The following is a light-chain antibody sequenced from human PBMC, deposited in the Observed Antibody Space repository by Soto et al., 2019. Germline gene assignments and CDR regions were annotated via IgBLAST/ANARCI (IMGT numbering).Light chain of an antibody. CDR2: GAS. Sequence: EIVLTQSPGTLSLSPGERATLSCRASQSVNNNFVAWYQQKPGQAPRLLIYGASSRATGIPDRFSGTGSETDFTLTISRLEPEDFAVFYCQQYGSSPYTFGQGTKLEIK. V-gene: IGKV3-20*01. CDR1: QSVNNNF. J-gene: IGKJ2*01. CDR3: QQYGSSPYT.